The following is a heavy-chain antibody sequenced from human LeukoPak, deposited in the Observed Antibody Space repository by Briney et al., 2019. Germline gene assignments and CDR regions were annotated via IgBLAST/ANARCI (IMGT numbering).Heavy chain of an antibody. Sequence: PSETLSLTCTVYGMSLTDFQWGWIRQSPGKGLEWIGEINASGRTNYNPSLKTSVFISRDTSKRQFSLNLTPVTAADTALYYCARGDWGGYFDYWGQGIQVTVSS. V-gene: IGHV4-34*01. CDR1: GMSLTDFQ. D-gene: IGHD3-16*01. J-gene: IGHJ4*02. CDR3: ARGDWGGYFDY. CDR2: INASGRT.